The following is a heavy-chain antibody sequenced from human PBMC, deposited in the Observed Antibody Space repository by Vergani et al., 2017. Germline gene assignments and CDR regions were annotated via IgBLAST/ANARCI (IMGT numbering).Heavy chain of an antibody. CDR1: GFTFSSYG. CDR2: IRYDGSNK. CDR3: AKDLDDILTGPFDY. D-gene: IGHD3-9*01. J-gene: IGHJ4*02. V-gene: IGHV3-30*02. Sequence: QVQLVESGGGVVQPGGSLSLSCASSGFTFSSYGMHWVRQAPGKGLEWVAFIRYDGSNKYYADSVKGRLTISRDNSKNTLYLQMNSLRAEDTAVYYCAKDLDDILTGPFDYWGQGTLVTVSS.